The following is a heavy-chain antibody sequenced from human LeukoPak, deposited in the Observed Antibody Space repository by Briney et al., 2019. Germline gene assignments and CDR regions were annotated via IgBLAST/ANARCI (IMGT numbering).Heavy chain of an antibody. CDR2: MNPNSGNT. J-gene: IGHJ4*02. Sequence: ASVKVSCKASGYTVTSYDINWVRQATGQGLEWMGWMNPNSGNTGYAQKFQGRVTMTRNTSISTAYMELSSLRSEDTAVYYCARGLRYCSGGSCYPTRDYWGQGTLVTVSS. CDR3: ARGLRYCSGGSCYPTRDY. D-gene: IGHD2-15*01. V-gene: IGHV1-8*01. CDR1: GYTVTSYD.